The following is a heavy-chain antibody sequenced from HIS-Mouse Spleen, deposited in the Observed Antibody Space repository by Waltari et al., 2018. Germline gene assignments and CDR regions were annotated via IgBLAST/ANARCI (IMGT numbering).Heavy chain of an antibody. V-gene: IGHV4-39*07. CDR2: IYYSGST. J-gene: IGHJ2*01. Sequence: QLQLQESGPGLVKPSETLSLTCTVPGGSISSSSYYWGWIRQPPGKGPGWMGSIYYSGSTAYNPSRKSQVTISVDPSTNQFSLRLSSGTAADTAVYYCAREIPYSSSWYDWYFDLWGRGTLVTVSS. D-gene: IGHD6-13*01. CDR1: GGSISSSSYY. CDR3: AREIPYSSSWYDWYFDL.